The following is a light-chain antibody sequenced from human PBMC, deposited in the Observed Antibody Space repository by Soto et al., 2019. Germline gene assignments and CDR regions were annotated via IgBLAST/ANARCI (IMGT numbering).Light chain of an antibody. CDR3: SSYTSSSTPG. CDR2: DVS. V-gene: IGLV2-14*01. J-gene: IGLJ2*01. CDR1: SSDVGGYNY. Sequence: QSLLTQPASVSGSPGQSITISCTGTSSDVGGYNYVSWYQQHPGKAPKLMIYDVSNRPSGVSNRFSGSKSGNTASLTISGLQAEDEADYYCSSYTSSSTPGFGGGTKLTVL.